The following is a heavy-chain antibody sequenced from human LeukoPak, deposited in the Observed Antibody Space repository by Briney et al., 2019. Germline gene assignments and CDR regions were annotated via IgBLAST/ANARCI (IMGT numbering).Heavy chain of an antibody. CDR1: GYTFTSYG. Sequence: ASVNVSCTASGYTFTSYGISWVRQAPGQGLEWMGWISAYNGNTNYAQKLQGRVTMTTDTSTSTAYMELRSLRSDDTAVCYCAASPLLWFGEPLRPPEYWGEGTLVSVS. J-gene: IGHJ4*02. CDR3: AASPLLWFGEPLRPPEY. D-gene: IGHD3-10*01. V-gene: IGHV1-18*01. CDR2: ISAYNGNT.